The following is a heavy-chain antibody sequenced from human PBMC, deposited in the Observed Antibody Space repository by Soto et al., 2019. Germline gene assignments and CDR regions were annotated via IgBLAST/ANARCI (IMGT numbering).Heavy chain of an antibody. CDR3: ARREMATIYSYYGMDV. V-gene: IGHV4-39*01. Sequence: PSETLSLTCTVSGGSISSSSYYWGWIRQPPGKGLEWIGSIYYSGSTYYNPSLKSRVTISVDTSKNQFSLKLSSVTAADTAVYYCARREMATIYSYYGMDVWGQGTTVTVSS. CDR1: GGSISSSSYY. J-gene: IGHJ6*02. D-gene: IGHD5-12*01. CDR2: IYYSGST.